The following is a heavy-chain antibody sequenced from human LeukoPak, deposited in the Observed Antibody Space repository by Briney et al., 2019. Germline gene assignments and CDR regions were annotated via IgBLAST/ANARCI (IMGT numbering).Heavy chain of an antibody. CDR3: ARDLGYGDYTGLDY. Sequence: GGSLRLSCAVSGFTFNTYWMSWVRQAPGKGLEWVANIKEDGSEKHYGDSVRGRFTISRDNAKNSLYLQMDSLRAEDTAVYYCARDLGYGDYTGLDYWGQGTLVTVSS. D-gene: IGHD4-17*01. J-gene: IGHJ4*02. CDR1: GFTFNTYW. V-gene: IGHV3-7*01. CDR2: IKEDGSEK.